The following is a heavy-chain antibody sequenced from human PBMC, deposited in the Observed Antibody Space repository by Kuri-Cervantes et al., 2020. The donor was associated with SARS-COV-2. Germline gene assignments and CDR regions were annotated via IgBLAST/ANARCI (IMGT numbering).Heavy chain of an antibody. CDR2: IYHNGNT. J-gene: IGHJ4*02. D-gene: IGHD5-24*01. CDR3: ASLLLWQQFAH. V-gene: IGHV4-39*07. CDR1: GGSIRSDGYY. Sequence: SETLSLTCTVSGGSIRSDGYYWSWVRQTPGKGLEWIGEIYHNGNTNYSPSLKSRVTISVDESKNQFSLKLNSVTAADTAVYYCASLLLWQQFAHWGQGILVTVSS.